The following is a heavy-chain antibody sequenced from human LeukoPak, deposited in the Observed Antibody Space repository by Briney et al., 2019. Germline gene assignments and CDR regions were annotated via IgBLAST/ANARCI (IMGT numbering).Heavy chain of an antibody. CDR3: AKGSSRSGRDFDY. V-gene: IGHV3-23*01. J-gene: IGHJ4*02. D-gene: IGHD1-26*01. Sequence: GGSLRLSCAASGFTFSSYSMNWVRQAPGKGLEWVSTISGSGGDTFYADSVKGRFTISRDSSKNTLYLQMNSLRAEDTAEYFCAKGSSRSGRDFDYWGQGTLVTVSS. CDR2: ISGSGGDT. CDR1: GFTFSSYS.